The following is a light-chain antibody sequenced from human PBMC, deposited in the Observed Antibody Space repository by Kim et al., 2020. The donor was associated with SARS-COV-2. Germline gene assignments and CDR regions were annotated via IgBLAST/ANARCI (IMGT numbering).Light chain of an antibody. CDR1: NIGSKN. CDR2: RDS. CDR3: QVWDSSSVV. Sequence: SVALGQTARITCGGNNIGSKNVHWYQQKQGQAPVLVIYRDSNRPSGIPERFSGSNSGNTATLTISRAQAGDEADYYCQVWDSSSVVFGGGTQLTVL. V-gene: IGLV3-9*01. J-gene: IGLJ2*01.